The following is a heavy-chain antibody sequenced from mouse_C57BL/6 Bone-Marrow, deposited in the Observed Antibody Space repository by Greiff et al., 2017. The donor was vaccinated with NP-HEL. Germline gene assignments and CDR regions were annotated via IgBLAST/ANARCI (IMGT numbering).Heavy chain of an antibody. Sequence: QVQLQQSGPELVKPGASVKISCKASGYAFSSSWMNWVKQRPGKGLEWIGRIYPGDEDTNYNGKFKGRFTLTADNSSSTPYMHIRSLTSEDSAVYFCARRGSSGYVLDCDYWGKGTTLTVSS. D-gene: IGHD3-2*02. CDR1: GYAFSSSW. V-gene: IGHV1-82*01. J-gene: IGHJ2*01. CDR2: IYPGDEDT. CDR3: ARRGSSGYVLDCDY.